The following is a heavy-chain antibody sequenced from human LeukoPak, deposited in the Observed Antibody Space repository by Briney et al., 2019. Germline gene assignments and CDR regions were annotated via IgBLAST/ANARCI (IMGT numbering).Heavy chain of an antibody. V-gene: IGHV3-30*02. J-gene: IGHJ5*02. CDR1: GFTFSSYG. Sequence: GGSLRLSCAASGFTFSSYGVHWVRQAPGKGLEWVAFIRYDGSNKYYADSVKGRFTISRDNSKNTLYLQMNSLRAEDTAVYYCAKVGYDFWSGYYTWFDPWGQGTLVTVSS. CDR3: AKVGYDFWSGYYTWFDP. D-gene: IGHD3-3*01. CDR2: IRYDGSNK.